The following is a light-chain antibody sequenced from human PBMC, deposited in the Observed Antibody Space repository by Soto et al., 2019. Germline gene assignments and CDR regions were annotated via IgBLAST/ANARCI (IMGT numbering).Light chain of an antibody. CDR1: QSVSSN. CDR3: QQYNNWPPWT. V-gene: IGKV3-15*01. Sequence: EIVMTQSPATLSVSPGERVTLSCRASQSVSSNLAWYQQKPGQAPRLLIYGASTRATSILARFSGSGSGTEFTLTIDSLQSEDFAVYYCQQYNNWPPWTFGQGTKVEIK. J-gene: IGKJ1*01. CDR2: GAS.